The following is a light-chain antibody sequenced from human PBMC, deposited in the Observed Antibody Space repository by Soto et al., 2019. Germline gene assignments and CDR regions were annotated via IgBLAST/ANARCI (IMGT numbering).Light chain of an antibody. CDR2: GAS. V-gene: IGKV3-20*01. CDR1: QSITNSL. Sequence: EIVLTQSPGTLSLSPGERASLSCRASQSITNSLLAWYQQTPGQAPRLLIYGASIRATGIPDRFSGFGPGTDFTLIISRLEPEDFAVYYCQQYGGSPPNTFGQGTKLEIK. CDR3: QQYGGSPPNT. J-gene: IGKJ2*01.